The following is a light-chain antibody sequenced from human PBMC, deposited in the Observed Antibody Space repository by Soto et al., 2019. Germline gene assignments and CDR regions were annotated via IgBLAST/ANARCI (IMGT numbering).Light chain of an antibody. Sequence: EIVLTQSPGTLSLSPGERATLSCRASQSVSSSYLGWHQQKPGQAPRLLIYGASSRATGIPDRFSGSGSGTDFTLTISRLEPEDFAVYYCQQYGSSPKTFGQGTKVDIK. J-gene: IGKJ1*01. CDR1: QSVSSSY. CDR3: QQYGSSPKT. CDR2: GAS. V-gene: IGKV3-20*01.